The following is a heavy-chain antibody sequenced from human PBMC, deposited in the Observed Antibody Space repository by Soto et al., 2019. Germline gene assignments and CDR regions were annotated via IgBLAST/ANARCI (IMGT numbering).Heavy chain of an antibody. CDR3: AIRVGSSGFDV. D-gene: IGHD5-12*01. CDR2: IWYDGSNK. J-gene: IGHJ6*02. Sequence: QVQLVESGGGVVQPGRSLRLSCAASGFTFSSYGMHWVRQAPGKGLEWVAVIWYDGSNKHYADSVKGRFTISRDNSKNTLYLQMNRRRADDTAVYCWAIRVGSSGFDVWGQGTTVTVSS. V-gene: IGHV3-33*01. CDR1: GFTFSSYG.